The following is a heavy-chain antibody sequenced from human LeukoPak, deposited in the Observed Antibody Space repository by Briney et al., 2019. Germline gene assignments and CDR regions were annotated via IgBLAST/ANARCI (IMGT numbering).Heavy chain of an antibody. Sequence: SQTLSLTCAISGDSFSSNSAAWNWRRQSPSRGLEWLRRTYYRSKWYNDYAVSVKSRITINPDTSKNQFSLQLNSVTPEDTAVYYCARDLQIYYGSGRVFNWFDPWGQGTLVTVSS. D-gene: IGHD3-10*01. V-gene: IGHV6-1*01. J-gene: IGHJ5*02. CDR2: TYYRSKWYN. CDR1: GDSFSSNSAA. CDR3: ARDLQIYYGSGRVFNWFDP.